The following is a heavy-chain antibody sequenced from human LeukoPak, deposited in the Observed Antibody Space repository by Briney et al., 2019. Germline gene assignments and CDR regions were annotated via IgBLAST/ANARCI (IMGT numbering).Heavy chain of an antibody. Sequence: PGGSLRLSCAASGFTFSSYGMHWVRQAPGKGLEWVSYSSSILPTTFYAESVEGRFTISRDNAKNSLYLQMNSLRAEDTAVYYCARVGYSGYESGAFDIWGQGTMVTVSS. J-gene: IGHJ3*02. D-gene: IGHD5-12*01. CDR1: GFTFSSYG. CDR2: SSSILPTT. CDR3: ARVGYSGYESGAFDI. V-gene: IGHV3-48*04.